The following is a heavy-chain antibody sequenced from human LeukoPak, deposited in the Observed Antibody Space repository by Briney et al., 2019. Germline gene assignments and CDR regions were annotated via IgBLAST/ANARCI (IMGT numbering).Heavy chain of an antibody. D-gene: IGHD1-26*01. CDR2: IYTGVTT. J-gene: IGHJ4*02. CDR1: GYSMKYDY. V-gene: IGHV4-4*07. CDR3: ARDNSGSYPPIFDS. Sequence: PSETLSLTCTVSGYSMKYDYWSWVRQPAGKGLEWIARIYTGVTTNYNPSLKNRATISVDKSNNQFSLKLTSVTAADTAIYYCARDNSGSYPPIFDSWGQGTLVTVSP.